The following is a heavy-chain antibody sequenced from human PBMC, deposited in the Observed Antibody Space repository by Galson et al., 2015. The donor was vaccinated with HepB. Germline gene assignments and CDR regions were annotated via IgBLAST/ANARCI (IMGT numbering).Heavy chain of an antibody. CDR3: AKDRWSVGTYFDY. D-gene: IGHD2-8*01. J-gene: IGHJ4*02. CDR2: ISYDGSNK. V-gene: IGHV3-30*18. Sequence: SLRLSCAASGFTFSSYGMHWVRQAPGKGLEWVAVISYDGSNKYYADSVKGRFTISRDNSKNTLYLQMNSLRAEDTAVYYCAKDRWSVGTYFDYWGQGTLVTVSS. CDR1: GFTFSSYG.